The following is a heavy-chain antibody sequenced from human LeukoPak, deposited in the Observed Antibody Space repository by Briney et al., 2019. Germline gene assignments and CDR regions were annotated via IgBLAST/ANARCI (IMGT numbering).Heavy chain of an antibody. Sequence: TGGSLRLSCAASGFTFSNYTMSWVRQAPGKGLEWVSGSSGSGGATYYADSVKGGFTISRDNSKTSLYLQMNSLRAEDTAVYYWAKALRLAGDGLGAVGGQGTLVTVSS. CDR1: GFTFSNYT. D-gene: IGHD1-26*01. J-gene: IGHJ4*02. CDR2: SSGSGGAT. V-gene: IGHV3-23*01. CDR3: AKALRLAGDGLGAV.